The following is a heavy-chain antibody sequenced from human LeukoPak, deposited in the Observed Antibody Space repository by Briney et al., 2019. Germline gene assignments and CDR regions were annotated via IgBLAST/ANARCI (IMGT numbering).Heavy chain of an antibody. J-gene: IGHJ5*02. CDR2: ISYDGSNK. Sequence: TGGSLRLSCAASGFTFSSYAMHWVRQAPGKGLEWVAVISYDGSNKYYADSVKGRFTISRDNSKNTLYLQMNSLRAEDTAVYYCAREEYQLLRRSWFDPWGQGTLVTVSS. V-gene: IGHV3-30-3*01. D-gene: IGHD2-2*01. CDR3: AREEYQLLRRSWFDP. CDR1: GFTFSSYA.